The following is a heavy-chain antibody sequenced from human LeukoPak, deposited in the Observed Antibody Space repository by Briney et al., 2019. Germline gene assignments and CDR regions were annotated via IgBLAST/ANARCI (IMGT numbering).Heavy chain of an antibody. D-gene: IGHD3-3*01. CDR1: GGSISSSSYY. J-gene: IGHJ4*02. Sequence: SETLSLTCTVSGGSISSSSYYWGWIRQPPGKGLEWIGSIYYSGSTYYNPSPKSRVTISVDTSKNQFSLKLSSVTAADTAVYYCASATYYDFWSGPGLFDYWGQGTLVIVSA. V-gene: IGHV4-39*01. CDR2: IYYSGST. CDR3: ASATYYDFWSGPGLFDY.